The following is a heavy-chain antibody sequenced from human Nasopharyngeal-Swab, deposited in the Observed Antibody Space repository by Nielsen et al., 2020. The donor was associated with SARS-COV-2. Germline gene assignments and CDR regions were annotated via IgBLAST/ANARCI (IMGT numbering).Heavy chain of an antibody. Sequence: GGSLRLSCTVSGFTFSSYGMHWVRQAPGKGLEWVAVIWYDGSYKYYGDSVKGRFTISRDNSKNTLYLEMNNLRVEDTAVYYCARDRVGWLQSSPDAFDIWGQGTMVTVSS. D-gene: IGHD5-24*01. CDR3: ARDRVGWLQSSPDAFDI. CDR2: IWYDGSYK. J-gene: IGHJ3*02. V-gene: IGHV3-33*01. CDR1: GFTFSSYG.